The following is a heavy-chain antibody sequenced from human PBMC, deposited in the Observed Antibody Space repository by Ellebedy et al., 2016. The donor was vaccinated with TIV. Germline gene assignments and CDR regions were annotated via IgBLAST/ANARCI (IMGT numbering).Heavy chain of an antibody. CDR2: IRPRDSDT. J-gene: IGHJ3*02. V-gene: IGHV5-51*01. CDR1: GYSFTNYW. CDR3: ARPYCSGGSCYRDALDI. D-gene: IGHD2-15*01. Sequence: PGGSLRLSCKGSGYSFTNYWIGWVRQMPGKGLEWMGIIRPRDSDTRYSPSFQGQVTISAEKSISTAYLQWSSLKASDTAVYYCARPYCSGGSCYRDALDIWGQGTVVTVSS.